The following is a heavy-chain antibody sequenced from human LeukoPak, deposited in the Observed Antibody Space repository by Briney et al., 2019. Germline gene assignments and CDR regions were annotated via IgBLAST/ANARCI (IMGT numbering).Heavy chain of an antibody. D-gene: IGHD2-15*01. J-gene: IGHJ1*01. Sequence: GGSLGLSCAASGFTFSSYAMSWVRQAPGKGLEWVSAISGSGGSTYYADSVKGRFTISRDNSKNTLYLQMNSLRAEDTAVYYCAKDLTCSGGSCYSAGLQAEYFQHWGQGTLVTVSS. CDR2: ISGSGGST. CDR3: AKDLTCSGGSCYSAGLQAEYFQH. CDR1: GFTFSSYA. V-gene: IGHV3-23*01.